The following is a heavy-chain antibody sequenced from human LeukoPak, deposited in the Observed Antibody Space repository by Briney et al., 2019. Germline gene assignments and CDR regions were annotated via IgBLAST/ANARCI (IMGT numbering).Heavy chain of an antibody. D-gene: IGHD1-26*01. CDR1: GFTLSSYA. J-gene: IGHJ4*02. CDR2: ISYDGSNE. CDR3: TRGRGSYSLDY. Sequence: PGGSLRLSCAASGFTLSSYAMHWVRQAPGKGLEWGAIISYDGSNEHYADSVKGRFTISRDNSKNTLYLQMNSLRAEDTAIYYCTRGRGSYSLDYWGRGTLVNVSS. V-gene: IGHV3-30*01.